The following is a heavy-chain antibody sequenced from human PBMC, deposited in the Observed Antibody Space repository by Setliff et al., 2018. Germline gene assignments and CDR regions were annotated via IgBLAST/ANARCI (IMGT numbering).Heavy chain of an antibody. D-gene: IGHD1-1*01. V-gene: IGHV4-59*01. Sequence: SETLSLTCTVSGSSMTSYYWTWIRQPPGEGLEWVGYIFYSGNTEYNPSLKSRVTISVDTSKSQFSLKLTAVTAADTAVYYCARIRGPTGNCQEAFDIWSEGTMVTVSS. CDR1: GSSMTSYY. J-gene: IGHJ3*02. CDR2: IFYSGNT. CDR3: ARIRGPTGNCQEAFDI.